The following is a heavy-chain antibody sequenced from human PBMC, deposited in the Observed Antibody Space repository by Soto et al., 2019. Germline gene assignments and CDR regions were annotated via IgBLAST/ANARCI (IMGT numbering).Heavy chain of an antibody. CDR3: ARGTSSGWYFFDY. Sequence: QVQLVESGGGVVQPGRSLRLSCAASGFTFSNYAIHWVRQAPGKGLEWVAAISYDGSNKYYADSVKGRFTISRDNSKSTLYLQVNILRADDTAVYYCARGTSSGWYFFDYWGQGTLVSVSS. CDR1: GFTFSNYA. V-gene: IGHV3-30-3*01. D-gene: IGHD6-19*01. CDR2: ISYDGSNK. J-gene: IGHJ4*02.